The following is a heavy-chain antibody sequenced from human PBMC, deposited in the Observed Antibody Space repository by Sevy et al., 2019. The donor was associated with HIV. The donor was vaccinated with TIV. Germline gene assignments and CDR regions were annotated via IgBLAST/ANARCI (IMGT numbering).Heavy chain of an antibody. D-gene: IGHD4-17*01. CDR1: GFTFSDYY. Sequence: VGSLRLSCAASGFTFSDYYMSWIRQAPGKGLEWVSYISGSDNTIYYADSVKGRFTISRDNAKNSLYLQMNSLRAEDTAVYYCARDHVKDGDLGDYYYYAMDVWGQGTTVTISS. CDR2: ISGSDNTI. V-gene: IGHV3-11*01. CDR3: ARDHVKDGDLGDYYYYAMDV. J-gene: IGHJ6*02.